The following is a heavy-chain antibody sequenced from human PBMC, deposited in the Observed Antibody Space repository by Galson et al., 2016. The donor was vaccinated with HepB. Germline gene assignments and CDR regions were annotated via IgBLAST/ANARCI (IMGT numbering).Heavy chain of an antibody. Sequence: SLRLSCAASGFTFRSYAMNWVRQAPGKGLGWVSSISSSSTYLYYADSVKGRFTISRDNAKNSLYLHMNSLRAEDTAVYSCARADSVFDYWGQGTLVTVSS. D-gene: IGHD2-15*01. CDR2: ISSSSTYL. CDR1: GFTFRSYA. CDR3: ARADSVFDY. V-gene: IGHV3-21*01. J-gene: IGHJ4*02.